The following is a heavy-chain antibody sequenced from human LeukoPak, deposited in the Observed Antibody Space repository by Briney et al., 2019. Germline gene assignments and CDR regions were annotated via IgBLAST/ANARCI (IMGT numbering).Heavy chain of an antibody. Sequence: GGSLRLSCAASGFTFSSYSMNWVRQAPGEGLEWVSSIGSSSSYIYYADSVKGRFTISRDNAKNSLYLQMNSLRAEDTAVYYCTVGYLIDAFDIWGQGTMVTVSS. CDR1: GFTFSSYS. V-gene: IGHV3-21*01. CDR3: TVGYLIDAFDI. J-gene: IGHJ3*02. D-gene: IGHD1-1*01. CDR2: IGSSSSYI.